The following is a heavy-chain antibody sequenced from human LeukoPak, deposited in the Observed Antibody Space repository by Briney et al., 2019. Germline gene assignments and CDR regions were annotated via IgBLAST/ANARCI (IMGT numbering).Heavy chain of an antibody. Sequence: PSETLSLTCTVSGVPISHTNYYWSWIRQPPGKGLEWIGEINHSGSTNYNPSLKSRVTISVDTSKNQFSLKLSSVTAADTAVYYCAYQRITMVRGVIPFAYWGQGTLVTVSS. V-gene: IGHV4-34*01. CDR2: INHSGST. D-gene: IGHD3-10*01. J-gene: IGHJ4*02. CDR3: AYQRITMVRGVIPFAY. CDR1: GVPISHTNYY.